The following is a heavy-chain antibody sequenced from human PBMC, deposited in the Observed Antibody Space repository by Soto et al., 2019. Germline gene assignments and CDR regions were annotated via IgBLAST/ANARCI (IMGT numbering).Heavy chain of an antibody. Sequence: GRPLTLSCTTSGFTFSSYAMHWVCQAPGKELEWVAVIWYDGSNKYYADSAKGRFTTSRDNPKNTLYLQMNSLRAEDTAVYNCARDLLRGTLSSLATRRHYYGMDVRGQEAAVTISS. CDR3: ARDLLRGTLSSLATRRHYYGMDV. V-gene: IGHV3-33*08. J-gene: IGHJ6*02. CDR2: IWYDGSNK. CDR1: GFTFSSYA. D-gene: IGHD6-6*01.